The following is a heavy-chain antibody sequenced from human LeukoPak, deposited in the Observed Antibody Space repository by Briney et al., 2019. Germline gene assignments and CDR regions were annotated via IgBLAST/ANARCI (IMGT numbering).Heavy chain of an antibody. V-gene: IGHV4-39*07. D-gene: IGHD4-23*01. Sequence: SETLSLTCTVSGGSISSSSYYWGWIRQPPGKGLEWIGSIYYSGSTYYNPSLKSRVTISVDTSKNQFSLKLSSVTAADTAVYYCARGSTMVVTDPFDYWGQGTLVTVSS. CDR2: IYYSGST. J-gene: IGHJ4*02. CDR1: GGSISSSSYY. CDR3: ARGSTMVVTDPFDY.